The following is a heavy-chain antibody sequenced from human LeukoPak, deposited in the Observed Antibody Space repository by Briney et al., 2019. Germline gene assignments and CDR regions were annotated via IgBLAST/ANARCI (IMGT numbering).Heavy chain of an antibody. CDR3: ATHSSGYDSGNDAFDI. J-gene: IGHJ3*02. Sequence: PSETLSLTCTVSGGSISSGDYYWSWIRQPPGKGLEWIGYIYYSGSTYYNPSLKSRVTISVDMSKNRFSLKLSSVTAADRAVYYCATHSSGYDSGNDAFDIWGQGTMVTVSS. CDR1: GGSISSGDYY. CDR2: IYYSGST. D-gene: IGHD3-22*01. V-gene: IGHV4-30-4*08.